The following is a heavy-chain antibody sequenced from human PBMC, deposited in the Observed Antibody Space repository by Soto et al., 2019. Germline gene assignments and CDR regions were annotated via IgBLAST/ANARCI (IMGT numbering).Heavy chain of an antibody. CDR1: GGPISSGGYY. D-gene: IGHD6-13*01. CDR3: ARGAMYSSSWYGEPSRFDP. V-gene: IGHV4-31*03. CDR2: IYYSGST. J-gene: IGHJ5*02. Sequence: SETLSLTFTVSGGPISSGGYYWSWMRQHPGKGLEWIGYIYYSGSTYYNPSLKSRFTISVDTSKNQFSLKLSSVTAADTAVYYCARGAMYSSSWYGEPSRFDPWGQGTLVTVCS.